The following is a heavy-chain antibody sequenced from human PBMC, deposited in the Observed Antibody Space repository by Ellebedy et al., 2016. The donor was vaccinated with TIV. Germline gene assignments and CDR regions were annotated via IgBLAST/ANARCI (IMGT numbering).Heavy chain of an antibody. D-gene: IGHD6-6*01. V-gene: IGHV3-64D*06. CDR1: GFTFSSYV. Sequence: PGGSLRLSCSASGFTFSSYVMHWVRQAPGKGLEYVSAISSNEGSTYYADFVKGRFTISRDNSKNTLYLQMSSLRAEDTAVYYCVKDKEYSSSSGYFDYWGQGSLVTVSS. CDR3: VKDKEYSSSSGYFDY. J-gene: IGHJ4*02. CDR2: ISSNEGST.